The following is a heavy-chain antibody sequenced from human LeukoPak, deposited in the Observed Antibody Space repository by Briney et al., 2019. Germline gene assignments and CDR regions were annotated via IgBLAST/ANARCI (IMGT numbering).Heavy chain of an antibody. D-gene: IGHD1-26*01. CDR2: IWYDGSNK. CDR1: GFTFSSYG. J-gene: IGHJ3*02. CDR3: AYMGALGAFDI. Sequence: HPGRSLRLSCAASGFTFSSYGMHWVRQAPGKGLEWVAVIWYDGSNKYYADSVKGRFTISRDNSKNTLYLQMNSLRAEDMAVYYCAYMGALGAFDIWGQGTMVTVSS. V-gene: IGHV3-33*01.